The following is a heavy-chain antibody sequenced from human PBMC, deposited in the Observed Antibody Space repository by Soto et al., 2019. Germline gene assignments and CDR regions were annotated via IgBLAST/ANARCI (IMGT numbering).Heavy chain of an antibody. CDR1: GGSFGGYY. Sequence: PSETLSLTCAVYGGSFGGYYWSWIRQPPGKGLEWIGEISHSGSTSYNPSLKSRVTISVDTSKNQFSLKLNSVTAADTAVYYCASQALDTAIFDYWGQGSLVTVSS. D-gene: IGHD5-18*01. J-gene: IGHJ4*02. CDR2: ISHSGST. V-gene: IGHV4-34*01. CDR3: ASQALDTAIFDY.